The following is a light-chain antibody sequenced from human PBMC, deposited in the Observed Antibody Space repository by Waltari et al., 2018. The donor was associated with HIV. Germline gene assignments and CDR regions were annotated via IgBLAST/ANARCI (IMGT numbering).Light chain of an antibody. V-gene: IGKV3-11*01. CDR1: QSIGRY. CDR2: EAS. Sequence: EIVLTQSPATLSLSPGERATLSCRASQSIGRYLAWYQQKPGQAPRLLIYEASNRATDIPARFSGSGSGTDFTLTIRSREPEEFATYYCQRSSTWPPRITFGPGTTVDI. J-gene: IGKJ3*01. CDR3: QRSSTWPPRIT.